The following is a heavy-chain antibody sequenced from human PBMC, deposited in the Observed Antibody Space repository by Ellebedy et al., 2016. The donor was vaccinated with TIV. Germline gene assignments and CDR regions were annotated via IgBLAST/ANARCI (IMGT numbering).Heavy chain of an antibody. J-gene: IGHJ3*01. D-gene: IGHD6-19*01. CDR2: INNSGGST. CDR1: GFTFSSYG. V-gene: IGHV3-23*01. Sequence: GESLKISCAASGFTFSSYGMSWVRQAPGKGLEWVSSINNSGGSTYYADSVRRRFSISRDSSKNTLYLQMHSLRADDTAVYYCANYKNTGGSVWLSDAFDVWGQGTMVTVSS. CDR3: ANYKNTGGSVWLSDAFDV.